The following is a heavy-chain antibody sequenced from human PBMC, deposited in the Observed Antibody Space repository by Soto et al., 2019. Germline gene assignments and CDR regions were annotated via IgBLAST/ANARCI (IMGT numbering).Heavy chain of an antibody. CDR2: ISYDGSNK. CDR3: ARGPVNTHRQGNIDY. J-gene: IGHJ4*02. Sequence: GGSLRLSCAASGFTFSSYAMHWVRQAPGKGLEWVAVISYDGSNKYYADSVKGRFTISRDNSKNTLYLQMNSLRAEDTAVYYCARGPVNTHRQGNIDYWGQGTLVTVSS. CDR1: GFTFSSYA. V-gene: IGHV3-30*04. D-gene: IGHD1-1*01.